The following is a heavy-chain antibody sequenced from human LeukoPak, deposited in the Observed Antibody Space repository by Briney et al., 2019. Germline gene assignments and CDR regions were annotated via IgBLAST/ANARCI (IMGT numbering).Heavy chain of an antibody. CDR3: AREMVVPAATTYYYYGMDV. V-gene: IGHV3-48*03. CDR2: ISSSGSTI. CDR1: GFTFSSYE. Sequence: GGSLRLSCAASGFTFSSYEMNWVRQAPGMGLEWVSYISSSGSTIYYADSVKGRFTISRDNAKNSLYLQMNSLRAEDTAVYYCAREMVVPAATTYYYYGMDVWGQGTTVTVSS. D-gene: IGHD2-2*01. J-gene: IGHJ6*02.